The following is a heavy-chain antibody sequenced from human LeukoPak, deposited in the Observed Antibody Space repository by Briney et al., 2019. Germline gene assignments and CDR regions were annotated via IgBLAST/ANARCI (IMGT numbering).Heavy chain of an antibody. CDR1: GFTFSSYW. D-gene: IGHD3-10*01. Sequence: GGSLRLSCAASGFTFSSYWMNWVRQAPGKGLEWLSSVSSGSRYIYYAASVKGRFTISRDNVKSSLYLQMSSLRAEDTAVYYCARSGVVRGLYGLDVWGQGTTVTVSS. CDR3: ARSGVVRGLYGLDV. CDR2: VSSGSRYI. J-gene: IGHJ6*02. V-gene: IGHV3-21*04.